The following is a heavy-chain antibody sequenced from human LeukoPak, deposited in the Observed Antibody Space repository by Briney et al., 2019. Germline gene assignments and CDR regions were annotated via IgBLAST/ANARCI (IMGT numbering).Heavy chain of an antibody. Sequence: PGGSLRLSCAASGFTFSSYSMNWVRQAPGKGLEWVSSISSSSSYIYYADSVKGRFTISRDNAKNSLYLQMNSLRAEDMAVYYCAIGANPDFDYRGQGTLVTVSS. CDR3: AIGANPDFDY. CDR2: ISSSSSYI. CDR1: GFTFSSYS. D-gene: IGHD3-16*01. J-gene: IGHJ4*02. V-gene: IGHV3-21*01.